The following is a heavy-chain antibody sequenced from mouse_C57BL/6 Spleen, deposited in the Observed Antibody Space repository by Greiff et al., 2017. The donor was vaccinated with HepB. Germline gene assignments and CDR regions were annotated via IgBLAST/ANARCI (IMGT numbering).Heavy chain of an antibody. J-gene: IGHJ1*03. CDR2: ISYDGSN. Sequence: DVKLQESGPGLVKPSQSLSLTCSVTGYSITSGYYWNWIRQFPGNKLEWMGYISYDGSNNYNPSLKNRISITRDTSKNQFFLKLNSVTTEDTATYYCARAETTVVATPYWYFDVWGTGTTVTVSS. CDR3: ARAETTVVATPYWYFDV. D-gene: IGHD1-1*01. CDR1: GYSITSGYY. V-gene: IGHV3-6*01.